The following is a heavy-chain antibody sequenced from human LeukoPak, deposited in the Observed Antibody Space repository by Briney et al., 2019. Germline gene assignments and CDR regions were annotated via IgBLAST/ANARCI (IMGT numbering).Heavy chain of an antibody. V-gene: IGHV3-23*01. CDR3: AKGGVVPTANPLDFDY. J-gene: IGHJ4*02. CDR1: GFTFSRYG. Sequence: GGALTLSCAASGFTFSRYGMSWLRQAPGKGLEGVSAISGSGYNTYYADSVKGRFTIYRDNSKNPLFLQMNSLSTEDTAVYSWAKGGVVPTANPLDFDYWGQGNLVTASS. CDR2: ISGSGYNT. D-gene: IGHD2-2*01.